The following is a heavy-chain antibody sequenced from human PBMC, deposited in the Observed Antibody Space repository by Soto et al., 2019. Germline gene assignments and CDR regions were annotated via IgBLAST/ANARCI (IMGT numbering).Heavy chain of an antibody. J-gene: IGHJ4*02. V-gene: IGHV3-33*01. D-gene: IGHD4-4*01. CDR3: ARGAATVTTVDY. Sequence: QVQLVESGGGVVQPGRSLRLSCAASGFTFSSYGMHWVRQAPGKGLEWVAVIWYDGSNKYYADSVKGRFTISRDNSKNPLYRKRNSLRAEDRAVYYCARGAATVTTVDYWGQGTLVTVSS. CDR2: IWYDGSNK. CDR1: GFTFSSYG.